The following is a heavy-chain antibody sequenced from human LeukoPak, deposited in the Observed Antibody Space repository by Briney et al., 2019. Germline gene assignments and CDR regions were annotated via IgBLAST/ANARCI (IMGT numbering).Heavy chain of an antibody. D-gene: IGHD2-15*01. Sequence: GGSLRLSCAASGFTFSDYYMSWIRQAPGKVLEWVSYISSSGSTIYYADSVKGRFTISRDNAKNSLYLQMNSLRAEDTAVYYCARGGYCSGGSCSPHYYMDVWGKGTTVTISS. J-gene: IGHJ6*03. CDR3: ARGGYCSGGSCSPHYYMDV. CDR2: ISSSGSTI. CDR1: GFTFSDYY. V-gene: IGHV3-11*01.